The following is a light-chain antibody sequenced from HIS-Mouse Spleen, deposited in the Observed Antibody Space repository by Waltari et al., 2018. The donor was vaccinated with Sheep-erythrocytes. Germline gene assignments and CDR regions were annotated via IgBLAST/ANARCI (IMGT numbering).Light chain of an antibody. Sequence: QSALTQPRSVSGSPGQSVTISCTGTSSDVGGYNYVSWYQQHPGKAPKLMIYDVSKRPSGVPDRVSGSKSGNMASLTISGLQAEDEADYYCCSYAGSYNHVFATGTKVTVL. V-gene: IGLV2-11*01. J-gene: IGLJ1*01. CDR1: SSDVGGYNY. CDR3: CSYAGSYNHV. CDR2: DVS.